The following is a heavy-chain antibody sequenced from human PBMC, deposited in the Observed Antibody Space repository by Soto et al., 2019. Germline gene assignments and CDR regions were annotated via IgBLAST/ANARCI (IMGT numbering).Heavy chain of an antibody. J-gene: IGHJ6*02. CDR3: ARVDSSGWYSYYYYGMDV. V-gene: IGHV3-48*03. CDR2: ISSSGSTI. CDR1: GFTFSSYE. Sequence: QPGGSLRLSCAASGFTFSSYEMNWVRQAPGKGLEWVSYISSSGSTIYYADSVKGRFTISRDNAKNSLYLQMNSLRAEDTAVYYCARVDSSGWYSYYYYGMDVWGQGTTVTVSS. D-gene: IGHD6-19*01.